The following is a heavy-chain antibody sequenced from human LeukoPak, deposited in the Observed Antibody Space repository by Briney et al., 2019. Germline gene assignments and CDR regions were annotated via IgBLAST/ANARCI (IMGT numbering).Heavy chain of an antibody. CDR2: INHSGST. CDR3: ARAPGDHTRYSSSLFLTGRCLDY. V-gene: IGHV4-31*03. Sequence: PSQTLSLTCTVSGGSISSGGYYWSWIRQHPGKGLEWIGEINHSGSTNYNPSLKSRVTISVDTSKNQFSLKLSSVTAADTAVYYCARAPGDHTRYSSSLFLTGRCLDYWGQGTLVTVSS. D-gene: IGHD6-6*01. CDR1: GGSISSGGYY. J-gene: IGHJ4*02.